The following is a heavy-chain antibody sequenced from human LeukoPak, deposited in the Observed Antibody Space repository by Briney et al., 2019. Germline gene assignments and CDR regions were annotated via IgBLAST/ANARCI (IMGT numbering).Heavy chain of an antibody. CDR1: GGSISTYF. Sequence: SETLSLTCTVSGGSISTYFWSWIRQPPWKGLEWIGHIYFSGSTNYNPSLESRVTISVDTSKNQFSLTLSSVTAADTAVYYCARHKSSGSYPLDYWGQGILVTVSS. V-gene: IGHV4-59*08. D-gene: IGHD3-22*01. CDR2: IYFSGST. J-gene: IGHJ4*02. CDR3: ARHKSSGSYPLDY.